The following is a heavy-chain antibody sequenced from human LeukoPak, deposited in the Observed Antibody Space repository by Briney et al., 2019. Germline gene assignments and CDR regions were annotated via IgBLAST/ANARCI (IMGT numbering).Heavy chain of an antibody. CDR3: ARVWSGYYLPDY. CDR2: ISANKGNT. J-gene: IGHJ4*02. D-gene: IGHD3-3*01. CDR1: GYTFTGYY. Sequence: GASVKVSCKASGYTFTGYYLHWVRQAPGQGLEWMGWISANKGNTNIAQKFQGRVTMTPDTSTSTAYMELRSLRSDDTAVYYCARVWSGYYLPDYWGQGTLVTVSS. V-gene: IGHV1-18*04.